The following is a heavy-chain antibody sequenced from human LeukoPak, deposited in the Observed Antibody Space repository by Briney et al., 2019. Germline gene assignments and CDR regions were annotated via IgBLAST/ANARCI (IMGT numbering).Heavy chain of an antibody. J-gene: IGHJ4*02. CDR3: ARDPFYDTVGGSYRPLDY. CDR2: ISAYNGNT. CDR1: GYTFSSFG. V-gene: IGHV1-18*01. D-gene: IGHD3-16*02. Sequence: ASVKVSCKTSGYTFSSFGITWVRQAPGQGLEWMGWISAYNGNTNYVEELRGRVTMTTDRSTATAYMELRSLTSDDTAMYYCARDPFYDTVGGSYRPLDYWGQGTPITVSS.